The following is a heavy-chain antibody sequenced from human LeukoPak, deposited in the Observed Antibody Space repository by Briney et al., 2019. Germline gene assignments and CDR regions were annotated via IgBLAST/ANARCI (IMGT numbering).Heavy chain of an antibody. V-gene: IGHV4-59*08. CDR3: AGYCSSTSCYSNYYYGMDA. D-gene: IGHD2-2*01. J-gene: IGHJ6*02. CDR2: IYYSGST. Sequence: SETLSLTCTVSGGSISSYYWSWIRQPPGKGLEWIGYIYYSGSTNYNPSLKSRVTISVDTSKNQFSLKLSSVTAADTAVYYCAGYCSSTSCYSNYYYGMDAWGQGTTVTVSS. CDR1: GGSISSYY.